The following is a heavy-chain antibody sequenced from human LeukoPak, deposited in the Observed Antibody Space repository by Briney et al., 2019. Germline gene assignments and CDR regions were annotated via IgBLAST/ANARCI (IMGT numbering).Heavy chain of an antibody. Sequence: SETLSLTCAVYGGSFSGYYWSWIRQPPGKGLEWIGEINHSGSTNYNPSLKSRVTISVDTSKNQFSLKLSSVTAADTAVYYCARGATAMVMGGWFDPWGQGTLVTVSS. V-gene: IGHV4-34*01. CDR1: GGSFSGYY. CDR2: INHSGST. CDR3: ARGATAMVMGGWFDP. J-gene: IGHJ5*02. D-gene: IGHD5-18*01.